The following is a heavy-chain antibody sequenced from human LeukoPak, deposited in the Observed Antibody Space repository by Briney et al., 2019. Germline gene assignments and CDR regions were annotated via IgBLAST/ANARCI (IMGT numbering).Heavy chain of an antibody. Sequence: GGSLRLSCPVSGFTLGDYAMSWFRQAPGKGLEWVAFIRSKGYGGTTEYAASVKGRFTISRDDSKSIAYLQMNSLKTQDTAVYYCGRDSGGLGTIDYWGQGTLVTVSS. CDR1: GFTLGDYA. D-gene: IGHD2-15*01. CDR2: IRSKGYGGTT. CDR3: GRDSGGLGTIDY. J-gene: IGHJ4*02. V-gene: IGHV3-49*03.